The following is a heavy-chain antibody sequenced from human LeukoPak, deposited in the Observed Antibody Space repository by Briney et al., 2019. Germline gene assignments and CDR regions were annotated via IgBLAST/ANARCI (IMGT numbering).Heavy chain of an antibody. J-gene: IGHJ4*02. CDR3: ARGRGFGELLYYYFDY. CDR2: IYHSGST. V-gene: IGHV4-4*02. CDR1: GGSISSSNW. Sequence: ASETLSLTCAVSGGSISSSNWWSWVRQPPGKGLEWIGEIYHSGSTNYNPSLKSRVTISVDKSKNQFSLKLSSVTAADTAVYYCARGRGFGELLYYYFDYWGQGTLVTVSS. D-gene: IGHD3-10*01.